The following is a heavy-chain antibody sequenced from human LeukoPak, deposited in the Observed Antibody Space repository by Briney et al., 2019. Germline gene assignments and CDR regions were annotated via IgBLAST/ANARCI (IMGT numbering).Heavy chain of an antibody. CDR3: ARDAGRGSGYNWFDP. V-gene: IGHV1-2*02. D-gene: IGHD3-10*01. CDR1: GYTFTVYY. J-gene: IGHJ5*02. CDR2: INPNSGGT. Sequence: GASVTVSFTASGYTFTVYYMHWVRQAPGQGLEWMGWINPNSGGTNYAQKFQGRVTMTRDTSISTAYMELSRLRSDDTAVYYCARDAGRGSGYNWFDPWGQGTLVTVSS.